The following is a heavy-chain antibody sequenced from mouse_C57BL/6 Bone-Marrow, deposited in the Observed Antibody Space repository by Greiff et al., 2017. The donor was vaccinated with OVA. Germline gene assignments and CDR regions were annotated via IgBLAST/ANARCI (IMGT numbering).Heavy chain of an antibody. CDR2: IDPSDSYT. V-gene: IGHV1-69*01. J-gene: IGHJ4*01. CDR1: GYTFTSYW. Sequence: QVQLQQPGAELVMPGASVKLSCKASGYTFTSYWMHWVKQRPGQGLEWIGEIDPSDSYTNYNQKFKGKSTLTVDKSSSTAYMQLSSLTSVDSAVYYCAIAMDYWGQGTSVTVSS. CDR3: AIAMDY.